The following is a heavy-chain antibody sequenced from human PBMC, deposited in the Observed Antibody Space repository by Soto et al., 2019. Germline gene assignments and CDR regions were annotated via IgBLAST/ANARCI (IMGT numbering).Heavy chain of an antibody. D-gene: IGHD3-10*01. J-gene: IGHJ4*02. CDR3: ARDGDYYGSGSYYNDPFDY. V-gene: IGHV1-69*08. CDR2: IIPILGIA. CDR1: GGTFSSYT. Sequence: QVQLVQSGAEVKKPGSSVKVSCKASGGTFSSYTISWVRQAPGQGLEWMGRIIPILGIANYAQKFQGRVTITADKPTSTAYMELSSLRSEDTAVYYCARDGDYYGSGSYYNDPFDYWGQGTLVTVSS.